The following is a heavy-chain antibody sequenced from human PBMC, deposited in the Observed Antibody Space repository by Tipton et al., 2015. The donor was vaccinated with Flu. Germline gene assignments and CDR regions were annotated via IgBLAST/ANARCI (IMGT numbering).Heavy chain of an antibody. Sequence: SLRLACAASGFTVRSNYMSWVRQAPGKGLEWVSVSYSGGSTYYADSVKGRFTISRDNSKNTLYLQMNSLRAEDTAVYYCARHRKFIGRFRDQRGAFDIWGQGTMVTVSS. V-gene: IGHV3-53*01. J-gene: IGHJ3*02. CDR3: ARHRKFIGRFRDQRGAFDI. CDR1: GFTVRSNY. D-gene: IGHD3-10*01. CDR2: SYSGGST.